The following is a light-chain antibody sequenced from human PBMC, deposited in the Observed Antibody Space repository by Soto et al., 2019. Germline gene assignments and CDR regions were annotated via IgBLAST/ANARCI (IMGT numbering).Light chain of an antibody. CDR1: QNIRGW. Sequence: DIRITHSPSTLSTSVGDRVTITCRARQNIRGWLAWYQHKPGKAPKLLIYEASTWESGVPSRCSGSETGTECTLTISRLQHDDFAPYDCQQYIRYSWTFGQGTPVAIK. CDR3: QQYIRYSWT. V-gene: IGKV1-5*01. CDR2: EAS. J-gene: IGKJ1*01.